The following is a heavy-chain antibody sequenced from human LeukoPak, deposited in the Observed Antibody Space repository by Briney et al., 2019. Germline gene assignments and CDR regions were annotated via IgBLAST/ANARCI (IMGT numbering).Heavy chain of an antibody. V-gene: IGHV3-23*01. Sequence: PGGSLRLSCAGSGFTFETYAMTWVRQAPGKGLEWVSVIGPSGAVTHYAESVKGRLTISRDNSKNTLYLQMNSLRVEDTAIYFCAKYATGYAPNFDYWGQGTLVTVPS. J-gene: IGHJ4*02. D-gene: IGHD5-12*01. CDR1: GFTFETYA. CDR3: AKYATGYAPNFDY. CDR2: IGPSGAVT.